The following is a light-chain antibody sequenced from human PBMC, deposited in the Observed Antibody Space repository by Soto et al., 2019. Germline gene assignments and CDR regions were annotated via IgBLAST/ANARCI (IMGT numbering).Light chain of an antibody. CDR3: QQYNNWLPIT. Sequence: EIVMTQSPATLSVSPGERVTLSCRASQSVSSNLAWYQHKPGQAPRLLISGASTRATGIPVRFSGSGSGTEFTLTISSLQSEDFAGYYCQQYNNWLPITFGQGTRLEI. CDR2: GAS. V-gene: IGKV3-15*01. J-gene: IGKJ5*01. CDR1: QSVSSN.